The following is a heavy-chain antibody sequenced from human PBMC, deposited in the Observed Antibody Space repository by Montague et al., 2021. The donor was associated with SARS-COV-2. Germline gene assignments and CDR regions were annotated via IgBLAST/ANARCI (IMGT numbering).Heavy chain of an antibody. CDR2: INHGGST. Sequence: SETLSLTCAVHGTSFSGYYWNWIRQPPGKGLEWIGEINHGGSTKYSPSLKSRLTISADTSKIQFSLKLTSVAAADTAVYYCARLRDGVVPSPILGVGPYYSYYCMAVWGRGTTVTVSS. CDR1: GTSFSGYY. D-gene: IGHD3-10*01. J-gene: IGHJ6*03. V-gene: IGHV4-34*01. CDR3: ARLRDGVVPSPILGVGPYYSYYCMAV.